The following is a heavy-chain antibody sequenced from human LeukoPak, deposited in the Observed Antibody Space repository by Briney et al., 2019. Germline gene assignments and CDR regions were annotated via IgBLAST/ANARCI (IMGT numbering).Heavy chain of an antibody. J-gene: IGHJ4*02. Sequence: GGSLRLSCAASGFTVSSNYMSWVRQAPGKGLEWVSVIYSGGSTYYADSVKGRFTISRDNSKNTLYLQMNSLRAEDTAVYYCAKIHLKYSSGWYYFDYWGQGTLVTVSS. CDR3: AKIHLKYSSGWYYFDY. V-gene: IGHV3-53*01. D-gene: IGHD6-19*01. CDR2: IYSGGST. CDR1: GFTVSSNY.